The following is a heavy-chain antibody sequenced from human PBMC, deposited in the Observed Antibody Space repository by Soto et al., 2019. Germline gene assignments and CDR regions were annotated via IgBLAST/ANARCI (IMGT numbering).Heavy chain of an antibody. CDR1: GYSFTGYY. Sequence: QVQLVQSGAGVKRPGASVKVSCKASGYSFTGYYMHWVRQAPGQGLEWMGWIIPHSGETNYAQKVQARVTLTRDTSISTPYMQPSGLTSDDTAVYYCARETDDFTSGAHDLWGQGTLVTVSS. D-gene: IGHD2-21*02. V-gene: IGHV1-2*02. CDR3: ARETDDFTSGAHDL. J-gene: IGHJ5*02. CDR2: IIPHSGET.